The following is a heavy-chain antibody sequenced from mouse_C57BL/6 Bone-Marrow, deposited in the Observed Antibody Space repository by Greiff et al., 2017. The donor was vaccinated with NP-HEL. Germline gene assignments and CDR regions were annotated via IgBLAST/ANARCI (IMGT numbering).Heavy chain of an antibody. CDR3: ARNYDGDYWYFDV. Sequence: QVQLKQSGPGLVQPSQSLSITCTVSGFSLTSYGVHWVRQSPGKGLEWLGVIWSGGSTDYNAAFISRLGISKDNSKSQVCRIMNSLQADDTAIYYCARNYDGDYWYFDVWGTGTTVTVSS. CDR2: IWSGGST. D-gene: IGHD2-13*01. CDR1: GFSLTSYG. J-gene: IGHJ1*03. V-gene: IGHV2-2*01.